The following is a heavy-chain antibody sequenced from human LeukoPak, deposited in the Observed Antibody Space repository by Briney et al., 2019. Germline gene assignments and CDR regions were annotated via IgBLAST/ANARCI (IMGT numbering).Heavy chain of an antibody. CDR2: IYYSGST. D-gene: IGHD5-18*01. Sequence: SETLSLTCTVSGGSISSGGYYWSWIRQHPGKGLEWIGYIYYSGSTYYNPSLKSRVTISVDTSKNQFSLKLSSVTAADTAVYYCASEVDTSYYFDYWGQGTLVTVFS. CDR1: GGSISSGGYY. CDR3: ASEVDTSYYFDY. V-gene: IGHV4-31*03. J-gene: IGHJ4*02.